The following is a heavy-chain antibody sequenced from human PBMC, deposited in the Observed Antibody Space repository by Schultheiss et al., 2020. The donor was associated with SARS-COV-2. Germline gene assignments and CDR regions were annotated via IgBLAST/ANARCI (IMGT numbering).Heavy chain of an antibody. CDR1: GFTFSSYG. CDR3: ASSMVRGPKGGDAFDI. CDR2: ISYDGSNK. J-gene: IGHJ3*02. D-gene: IGHD3-10*01. V-gene: IGHV3-30*03. Sequence: GGSLRLSCAASGFTFSSYGMHWVRQAPGKGLEWVAVISYDGSNKYYADSVKGRFTISRDNSKNTLYLQMNSLRAEDTAVYYCASSMVRGPKGGDAFDIWGQGTKVTVSS.